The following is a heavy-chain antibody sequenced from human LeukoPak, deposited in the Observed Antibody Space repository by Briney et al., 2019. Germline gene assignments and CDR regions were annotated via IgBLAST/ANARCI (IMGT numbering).Heavy chain of an antibody. D-gene: IGHD3-10*01. CDR1: GFTFSSYG. CDR2: ISGSGGST. V-gene: IGHV3-23*01. J-gene: IGHJ4*02. CDR3: AKDIYGSGYYYFDY. Sequence: GTLRLSCAASGFTFSSYGMSWVRQAPGKGLEWVSAISGSGGSTYYADSVKGRFTISRDNSKNTLYLQMNSLRAEDTAVYYCAKDIYGSGYYYFDYWGQGTLVTVSS.